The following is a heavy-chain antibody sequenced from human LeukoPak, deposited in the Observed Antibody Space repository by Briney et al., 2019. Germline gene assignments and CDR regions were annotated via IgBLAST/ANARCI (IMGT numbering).Heavy chain of an antibody. D-gene: IGHD2-2*02. Sequence: GGSLRLSCAASGFTFSSYAMHWVRQAPGKGLEWVAFISYDKSNKYYADSVRGRFTISRDNSKNTLYLQMNSLTVEDTAVYYCARDSCNSTSCYSNYWGQGTLVTVSS. V-gene: IGHV3-30-3*01. J-gene: IGHJ4*02. CDR2: ISYDKSNK. CDR3: ARDSCNSTSCYSNY. CDR1: GFTFSSYA.